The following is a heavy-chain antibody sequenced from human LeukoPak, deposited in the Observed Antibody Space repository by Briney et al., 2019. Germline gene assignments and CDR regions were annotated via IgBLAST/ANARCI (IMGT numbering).Heavy chain of an antibody. CDR1: GGSISSSDYY. CDR2: IYYSGST. Sequence: PSETLSPTCTVSGGSISSSDYYWCWMRQPPGKGLEWIGYIYYSGSTYYNPSLKSRVTISVDTSKNQFSLKLSSVTAADTAVYYCARNLGPSIVVVPAANYNWFDPWGQGTLVTVSS. CDR3: ARNLGPSIVVVPAANYNWFDP. D-gene: IGHD2-2*01. V-gene: IGHV4-30-4*01. J-gene: IGHJ5*02.